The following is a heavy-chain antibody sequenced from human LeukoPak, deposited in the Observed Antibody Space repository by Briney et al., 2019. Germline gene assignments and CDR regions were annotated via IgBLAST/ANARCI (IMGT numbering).Heavy chain of an antibody. J-gene: IGHJ4*02. CDR2: INHSGST. D-gene: IGHD4-17*01. V-gene: IGHV4-34*01. CDR3: ARAGRYGTFDY. Sequence: PSETLSLTCAVYGGSFSGYYWSWIRQPPGKGLEWIGEINHSGSTNYNPSLKSRVTISVDTSKNQFSLKLSSVTAADTAVYYCARAGRYGTFDYWGKETLVTVSS. CDR1: GGSFSGYY.